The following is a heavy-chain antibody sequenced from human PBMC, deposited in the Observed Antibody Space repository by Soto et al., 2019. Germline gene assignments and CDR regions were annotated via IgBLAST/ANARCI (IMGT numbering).Heavy chain of an antibody. Sequence: GGSLRLSCAASGFTFSSYGMHWVRQAPGKGLEWVAVISYDGSNKYYADSVKGRFTISRDNSKNTLYLQMNSLRAEDTAVYYCAKDQTYGDHFHPHYYYYGMDVWGQGTTVTVSS. CDR2: ISYDGSNK. V-gene: IGHV3-30*18. CDR1: GFTFSSYG. J-gene: IGHJ6*02. D-gene: IGHD4-17*01. CDR3: AKDQTYGDHFHPHYYYYGMDV.